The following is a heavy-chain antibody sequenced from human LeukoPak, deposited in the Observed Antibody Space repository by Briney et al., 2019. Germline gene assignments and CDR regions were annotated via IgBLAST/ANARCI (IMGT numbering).Heavy chain of an antibody. CDR2: INPDGSST. V-gene: IGHV3-74*03. Sequence: GGSLRLSCAASGFTFSSYAMHWVRQVPGKGLTWVSYINPDGSSTKYADSVKGRFTISRDNTKNTVYLEMSSLKAEDSGLYYCLESYHFSFWGQGTLVTVSS. CDR3: LESYHFSF. CDR1: GFTFSSYA. J-gene: IGHJ4*02. D-gene: IGHD1-1*01.